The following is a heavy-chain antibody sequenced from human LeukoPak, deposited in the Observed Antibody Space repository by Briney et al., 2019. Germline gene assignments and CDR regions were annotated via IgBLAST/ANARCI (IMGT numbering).Heavy chain of an antibody. CDR3: AREVRASSSWFFYYGMDV. J-gene: IGHJ6*02. V-gene: IGHV1-18*01. CDR1: GYTFTTYG. CDR2: ISAYNGHT. D-gene: IGHD6-13*01. Sequence: ASVKVSCKASGYTFTTYGISWVRQAPGQGLEWVGWISAYNGHTNYAEKLQGRVTTTTDIPTSTAYMELRSLRSDDTAVYYCAREVRASSSWFFYYGMDVWGQGTTVTVSS.